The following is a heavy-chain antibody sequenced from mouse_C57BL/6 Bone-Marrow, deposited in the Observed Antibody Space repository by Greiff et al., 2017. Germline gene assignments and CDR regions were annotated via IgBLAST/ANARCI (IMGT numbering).Heavy chain of an antibody. CDR2: IWGVGST. CDR1: GFSLTSYG. CDR3: ATYYYGSFYAMDY. D-gene: IGHD1-1*01. J-gene: IGHJ4*01. V-gene: IGHV2-6*01. Sequence: QVQLKESGPGLVAPSQSLSITCTVSGFSLTSYGVDWVRQSPGKGLEWLGVIWGVGSTNYNSALKSRLSISKDNSNSQVFLKMNSLQTDDTAMYYCATYYYGSFYAMDYWGQGTSVTVSS.